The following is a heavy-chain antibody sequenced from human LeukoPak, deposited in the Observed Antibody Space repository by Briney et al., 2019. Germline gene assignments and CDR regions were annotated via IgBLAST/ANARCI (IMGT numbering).Heavy chain of an antibody. CDR1: GGTFSSYA. CDR2: IIPIFGTA. V-gene: IGHV1-69*13. CDR3: ARDRDKDFDY. D-gene: IGHD2-15*01. J-gene: IGHJ4*02. Sequence: ASVKVACKASGGTFSSYAISWVRQAPGQGLEWMGGIIPIFGTANYAQKFQGRVTITADESTSTAYMELSSLRSEDTAVYYCARDRDKDFDYWGQGTLVTVSS.